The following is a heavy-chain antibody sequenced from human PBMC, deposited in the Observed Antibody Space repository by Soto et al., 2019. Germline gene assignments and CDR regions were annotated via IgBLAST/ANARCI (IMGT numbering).Heavy chain of an antibody. V-gene: IGHV3-23*01. D-gene: IGHD3-16*01. CDR3: AKSPHWDRYYFDY. J-gene: IGHJ4*02. Sequence: GGSLRFSCAASGFTFSLYAMTWVRQAPGKGLEWVSGISASGGSTYYADSVKGRCSISRDNSKNTLYLQMNSLRGEDTAVYYCAKSPHWDRYYFDYWGPGTLVTVSS. CDR1: GFTFSLYA. CDR2: ISASGGST.